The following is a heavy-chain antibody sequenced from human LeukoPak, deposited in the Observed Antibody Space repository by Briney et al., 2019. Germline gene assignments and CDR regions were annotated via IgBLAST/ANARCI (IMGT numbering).Heavy chain of an antibody. V-gene: IGHV3-30-3*01. J-gene: IGHJ4*02. Sequence: GGFLRLSCAAPGFIFSNYAVHWVRQAPGQGLDWVALISNTGYTKTYADSVKGRFTISRDSSTLYLQMNSLRSEDTAVYYCARGSVGTPPPFDYWGQGTLVTVSS. CDR3: ARGSVGTPPPFDY. CDR2: ISNTGYTK. D-gene: IGHD2-15*01. CDR1: GFIFSNYA.